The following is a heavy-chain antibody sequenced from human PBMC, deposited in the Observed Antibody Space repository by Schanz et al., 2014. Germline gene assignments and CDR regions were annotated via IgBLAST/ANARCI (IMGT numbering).Heavy chain of an antibody. CDR3: VPMSIAAH. CDR1: GFTFSNYS. Sequence: VQVVESGGGVVQPGRSLRLSCVASGFTFSNYSMNWVRQAPGKGLEWVSSISSTSSYIFYADSVKGRFTISRDNAKNSLYLQMNSLRAEDTAVYYCVPMSIAAHWGQGTLVTVSS. V-gene: IGHV3-21*01. CDR2: ISSTSSYI. D-gene: IGHD6-6*01. J-gene: IGHJ4*02.